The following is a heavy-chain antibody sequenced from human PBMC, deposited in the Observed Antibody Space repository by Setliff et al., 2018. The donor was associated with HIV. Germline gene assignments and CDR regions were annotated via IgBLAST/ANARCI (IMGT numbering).Heavy chain of an antibody. Sequence: ASVKVSCKVSGYTLTELSIHWVRQAPGKGLEWLGGFDPEDLETVYAQKFQGRVTMTEDTSTDRVYMELSSLRSEDTAVYYCATPAFDYDSSGYGKNHKYFDSWGQ. D-gene: IGHD3-22*01. V-gene: IGHV1-24*01. CDR3: ATPAFDYDSSGYGKNHKYFDS. CDR2: FDPEDLET. CDR1: GYTLTELS. J-gene: IGHJ4*02.